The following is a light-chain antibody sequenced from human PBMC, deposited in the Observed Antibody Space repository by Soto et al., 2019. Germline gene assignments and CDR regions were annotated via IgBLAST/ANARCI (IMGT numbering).Light chain of an antibody. Sequence: QPVLTQPPSVSGAPGQKVTISCTGSSSNIGAGYDVQWYQQLPEAAPKLLIYGNNNRPSGVPDRFSGSKSVTSASLAITGLQAEDEADYYCQSYDSSLSGYYVFGTGTKLTVL. CDR2: GNN. V-gene: IGLV1-40*01. J-gene: IGLJ1*01. CDR1: SSNIGAGYD. CDR3: QSYDSSLSGYYV.